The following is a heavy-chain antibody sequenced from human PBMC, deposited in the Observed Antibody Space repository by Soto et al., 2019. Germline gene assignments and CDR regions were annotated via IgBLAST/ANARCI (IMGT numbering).Heavy chain of an antibody. CDR1: GYTFTSYA. V-gene: IGHV1-3*01. J-gene: IGHJ5*02. CDR2: INAGNGNT. Sequence: ASVKVSCKDSGYTFTSYAMHWVRQAPGQRLEWMGWINAGNGNTKYSQKFQGRVTITRDTSASTAYMDLSSLRSEDTAVYYCARGIATGQLDPWGQGTLVTVSS. CDR3: ARGIATGQLDP. D-gene: IGHD2-15*01.